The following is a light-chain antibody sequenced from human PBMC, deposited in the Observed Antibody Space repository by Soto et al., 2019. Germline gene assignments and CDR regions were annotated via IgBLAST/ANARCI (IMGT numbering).Light chain of an antibody. CDR1: QSVSSH. J-gene: IGKJ5*01. CDR2: DAS. V-gene: IGKV3-11*01. Sequence: EVVLTQSPAALSLSPGDRATLSCRASQSVSSHFAWYQQKSGQAPRLLIYDASNRATGIPARFSGSGSGTDFTLTISSLEPEDFAVYYCQQRSNWPITFGQGTRLEIK. CDR3: QQRSNWPIT.